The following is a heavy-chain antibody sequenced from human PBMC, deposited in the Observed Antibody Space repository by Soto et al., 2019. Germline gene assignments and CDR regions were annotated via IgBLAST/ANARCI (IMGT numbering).Heavy chain of an antibody. J-gene: IGHJ4*02. CDR3: ARDPYYDSSGYVDS. D-gene: IGHD3-22*01. Sequence: GGALRLSCVASGFTFITYGMHWVLQAPCKGLEWVAFIWYDGSDKYYVDSVKGRFTISRDNSKNTVYLQMSSLRAEDTAVYYCARDPYYDSSGYVDSWGQGTLVTVSS. V-gene: IGHV3-33*01. CDR1: GFTFITYG. CDR2: IWYDGSDK.